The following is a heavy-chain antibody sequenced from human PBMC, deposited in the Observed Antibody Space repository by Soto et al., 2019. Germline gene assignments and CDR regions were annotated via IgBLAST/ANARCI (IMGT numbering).Heavy chain of an antibody. Sequence: QVQLQQWGAGLLKPSETLSLTCAVYGGSFSGYYWSWIRQPPGKGLEWIGEINHSGSTNYNPSLKSRVTISVASSKHQFSRRLSSVTAADTAVYYCARGYGYCSGGSCPIDYWGQGTLVTVSS. CDR3: ARGYGYCSGGSCPIDY. J-gene: IGHJ4*02. V-gene: IGHV4-34*01. CDR1: GGSFSGYY. D-gene: IGHD2-15*01. CDR2: INHSGST.